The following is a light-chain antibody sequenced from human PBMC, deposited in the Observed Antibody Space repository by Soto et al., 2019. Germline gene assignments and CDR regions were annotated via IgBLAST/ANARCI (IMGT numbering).Light chain of an antibody. CDR3: NSFTASSTLV. CDR1: RSDVGGYNH. J-gene: IGLJ1*01. V-gene: IGLV2-14*01. CDR2: EVS. Sequence: QSVLTQPASVSGSPGQSITISCTGSRSDVGGYNHVSWYQQYPGKAPKLLIFEVSNRPSGVSNRFSGSKSGNTASLTISGLHAEDEADYYCNSFTASSTLVFGSGTKLTVL.